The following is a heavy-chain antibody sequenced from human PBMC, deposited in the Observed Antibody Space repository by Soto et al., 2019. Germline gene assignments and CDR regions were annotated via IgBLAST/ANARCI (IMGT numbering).Heavy chain of an antibody. CDR2: TYYRSKWYN. CDR3: ARGNRQWLVEGWFDP. V-gene: IGHV6-1*01. Sequence: PSETLSLTCTISGDSVSSNSAAWNWIRQSPSRGLEWLGRTYYRSKWYNDYAVSVKSRITINPDTSKNQFSLQLNSVTPEDTAVYYCARGNRQWLVEGWFDPWGQGTLVTVSS. CDR1: GDSVSSNSAA. D-gene: IGHD6-19*01. J-gene: IGHJ5*02.